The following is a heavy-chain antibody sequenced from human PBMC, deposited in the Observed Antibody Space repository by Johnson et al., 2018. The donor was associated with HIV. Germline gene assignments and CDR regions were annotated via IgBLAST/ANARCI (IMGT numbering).Heavy chain of an antibody. J-gene: IGHJ3*02. V-gene: IGHV3-33*06. D-gene: IGHD3-16*01. Sequence: YSDTVKGRFTISRDNSKNTLYLQMNSPRAEDTAVSHCVKCIWGSSFSDAFDIWGQGTMVTVSS. CDR3: VKCIWGSSFSDAFDI.